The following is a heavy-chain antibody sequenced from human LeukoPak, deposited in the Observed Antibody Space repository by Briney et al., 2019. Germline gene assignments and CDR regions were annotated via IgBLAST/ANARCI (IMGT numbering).Heavy chain of an antibody. CDR2: INQDGSEK. Sequence: GGSLRLSCAASGFTFSRYWMSWVRQAPGKGLEWVANINQDGSEKYYVDSVKGRFTISRDNAKNSLYLQMNSLRAEDTAVYYCARWPGRGLERAAIKGHYFDYWGQGTLVTVSS. D-gene: IGHD3/OR15-3a*01. V-gene: IGHV3-7*01. CDR3: ARWPGRGLERAAIKGHYFDY. J-gene: IGHJ4*02. CDR1: GFTFSRYW.